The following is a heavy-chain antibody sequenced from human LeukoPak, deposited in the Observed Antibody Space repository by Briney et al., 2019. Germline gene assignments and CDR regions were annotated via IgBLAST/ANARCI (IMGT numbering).Heavy chain of an antibody. CDR1: GYTFAGYY. CDR3: AREIGSGSFLDN. V-gene: IGHV1-2*02. J-gene: IGHJ4*02. CDR2: INPKIGGT. Sequence: ASVKVSCTASGYTFAGYYMHWVRQAPGQGLDWMGWINPKIGGTNYAQKFQGRVTMTRDTSISTAYMELSRLRSDDTAVYYCAREIGSGSFLDNWGQGTLVTVSS. D-gene: IGHD3-10*01.